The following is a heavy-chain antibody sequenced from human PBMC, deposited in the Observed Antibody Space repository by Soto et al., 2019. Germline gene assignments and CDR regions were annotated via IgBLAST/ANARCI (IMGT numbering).Heavy chain of an antibody. CDR2: ISYDGSNK. V-gene: IGHV3-30-3*01. J-gene: IGHJ4*02. Sequence: GGSLRLSCAASGFTFSSYAMHLVRPAPGKGLEWVAVISYDGSNKYYADSVKGRFTISRDNSKNTLYLQMNSLRAEDTAVYYCAREIYYDSSGYYYWGQGTLVTVSS. CDR3: AREIYYDSSGYYY. D-gene: IGHD3-22*01. CDR1: GFTFSSYA.